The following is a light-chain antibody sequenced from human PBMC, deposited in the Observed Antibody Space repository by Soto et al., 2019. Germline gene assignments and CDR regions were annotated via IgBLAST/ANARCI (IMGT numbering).Light chain of an antibody. V-gene: IGLV2-14*01. J-gene: IGLJ1*01. Sequence: QSVLTQPASVSGSPGQSITISCTGTTSDVGGYNYVSWHQQHPGKAXXLMIYXVXNRPXXVSXRXXXSXXXXXXXXXXXXXQAEDEADYYCTSYTSSGTHVFGSGTKVTVL. CDR2: XVX. CDR3: TSYTSSGTHV. CDR1: TSDVGGYNY.